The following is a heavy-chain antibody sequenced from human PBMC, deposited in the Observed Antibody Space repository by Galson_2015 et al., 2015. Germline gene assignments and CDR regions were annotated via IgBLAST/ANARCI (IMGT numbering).Heavy chain of an antibody. CDR1: GGSISSGDYY. V-gene: IGHV4-30-4*01. CDR2: IYYSGST. J-gene: IGHJ4*02. D-gene: IGHD3-9*01. CDR3: ARLRYFDWYPDYFDY. Sequence: TLSLTCTVSGGSISSGDYYWSWIRQPPGKGLEWIGYIYYSGSTYYNPSLKSRVTISVDTSKNQFSLKLSSVTAADTAVYYCARLRYFDWYPDYFDYWGQGTLVTVSS.